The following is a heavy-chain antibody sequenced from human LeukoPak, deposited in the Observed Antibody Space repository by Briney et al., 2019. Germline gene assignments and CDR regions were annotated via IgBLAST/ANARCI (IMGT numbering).Heavy chain of an antibody. J-gene: IGHJ4*02. V-gene: IGHV3-66*02. CDR3: ARESLATGDY. D-gene: IGHD1-14*01. CDR2: IYSGGST. Sequence: GGSLRLSCAASGFTVSSNYMSWVRQAPGKGLEWVSVIYSGGSTYYEDSGKGRFTISRDNSKNTLYLQMNSLRAEDTAVYYCARESLATGDYWGQGTLVTVSS. CDR1: GFTVSSNY.